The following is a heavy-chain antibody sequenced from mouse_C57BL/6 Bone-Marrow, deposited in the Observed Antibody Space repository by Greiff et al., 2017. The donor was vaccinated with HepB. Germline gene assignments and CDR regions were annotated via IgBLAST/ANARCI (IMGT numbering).Heavy chain of an antibody. Sequence: EVKLMESGGGLVQPGGSLKLSCAASGFTFSDYGMAWVRQAPRKGPEWVAFISNLAYSIYYADTVTGRFTISRENAKNTLYLEMSSLRSEDTAMYYCARRISLYAMDYWGQGTSVTVSS. CDR2: ISNLAYSI. J-gene: IGHJ4*01. V-gene: IGHV5-15*01. CDR3: ARRISLYAMDY. CDR1: GFTFSDYG.